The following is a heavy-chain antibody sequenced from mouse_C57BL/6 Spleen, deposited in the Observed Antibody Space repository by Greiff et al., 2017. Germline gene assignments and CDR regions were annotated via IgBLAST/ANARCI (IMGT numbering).Heavy chain of an antibody. J-gene: IGHJ1*03. CDR3: ATYGSSYDWYFDV. CDR1: GFTFTDYY. Sequence: EVKLMESGGGLVQPGGSLSLSCAASGFTFTDYYMSWVRQPPGKALEWLGFIRNKANGYTTEYSASVKGRFTISRDNSQSIRYLQMNALRAEASATYFCATYGSSYDWYFDVWGTGTTVTVSS. D-gene: IGHD1-1*01. V-gene: IGHV7-3*01. CDR2: IRNKANGYTT.